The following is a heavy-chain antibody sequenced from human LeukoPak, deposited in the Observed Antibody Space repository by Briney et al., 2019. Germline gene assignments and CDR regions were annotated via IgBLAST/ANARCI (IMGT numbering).Heavy chain of an antibody. CDR3: ARGLGYSRSWYRY. J-gene: IGHJ4*02. D-gene: IGHD6-13*01. Sequence: SETLSLTCAVYGGSFSGYYWSWIRQPPGEGLEWIGEINHSGSTNYNPSLKSRVTISVDTSKNQFSLRLSSVTAADTAVYYCARGLGYSRSWYRYWGQGTLVTVSS. CDR1: GGSFSGYY. V-gene: IGHV4-34*01. CDR2: INHSGST.